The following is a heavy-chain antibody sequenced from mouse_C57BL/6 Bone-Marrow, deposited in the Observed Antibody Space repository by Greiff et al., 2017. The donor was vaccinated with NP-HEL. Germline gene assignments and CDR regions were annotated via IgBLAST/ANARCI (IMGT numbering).Heavy chain of an antibody. CDR2: INPDSSTI. J-gene: IGHJ1*01. V-gene: IGHV4-1*02. CDR1: GFDFSRYW. Sequence: EVQRVESGGGLVQPGGSLKLSCAASGFDFSRYWMSWVRPAPGKGLEWIGEINPDSSTINYTPSLKDKFIISRDNAKNTLYLQMSKVRSEDTALYYCARAYDAYFDVWGAGTTVTVSS. D-gene: IGHD2-12*01. CDR3: ARAYDAYFDV.